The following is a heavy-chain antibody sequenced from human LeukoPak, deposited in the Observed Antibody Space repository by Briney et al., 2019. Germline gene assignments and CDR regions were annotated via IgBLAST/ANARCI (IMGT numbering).Heavy chain of an antibody. CDR2: ISGSGGST. V-gene: IGHV3-23*01. D-gene: IGHD6-13*01. CDR1: GFTFSSYA. CDR3: AKDGSSVGSSWYRFDY. J-gene: IGHJ4*02. Sequence: GGSLGLSCADSGFTFSSYAMSWVRQAPGKGLEWVSAISGSGGSTYYADSVKGRFTISRDNSKNTLYLQMNSLRAEDTAVYYCAKDGSSVGSSWYRFDYWGQGTLVTVSS.